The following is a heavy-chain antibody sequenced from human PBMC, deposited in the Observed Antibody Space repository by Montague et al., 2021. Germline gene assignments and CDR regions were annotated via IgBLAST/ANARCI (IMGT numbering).Heavy chain of an antibody. D-gene: IGHD6-19*01. Sequence: CAISGDSVSINRVTCSSNRHSPSLHLQRLVVSYYRSKWYSDYAPSVRGRLTVNPDASKNEFPLELNYVTPEDTAVYYCVRYSGWFYFDFWGQGTLVTVSS. J-gene: IGHJ4*02. CDR1: GDSVSINRVT. V-gene: IGHV6-1*01. CDR2: SYYRSKWYS. CDR3: VRYSGWFYFDF.